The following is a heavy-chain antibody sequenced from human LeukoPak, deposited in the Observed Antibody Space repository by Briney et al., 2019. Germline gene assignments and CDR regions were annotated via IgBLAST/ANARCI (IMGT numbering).Heavy chain of an antibody. J-gene: IGHJ4*02. V-gene: IGHV3-30-3*01. CDR2: ISYDGSSE. CDR3: AESYYSGRYPACFDY. CDR1: GFTFSSYA. Sequence: GGSLRLSCAASGFTFSSYAMHWVRQAPGKGLEWVALISYDGSSEYYADSVRGRFTISRDNSKNTLYLQMNSLRAKDTAVYYCAESYYSGRYPACFDYWGQGTLVTVSS. D-gene: IGHD1-26*01.